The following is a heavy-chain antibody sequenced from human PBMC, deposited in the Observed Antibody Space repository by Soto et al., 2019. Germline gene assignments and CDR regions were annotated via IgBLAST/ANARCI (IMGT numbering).Heavy chain of an antibody. Sequence: GASVKVSCKASGGTFSSYAISWVRQAPGQGLEWMGGIIPIFGTANYAQKFQGRVTITADESTSTAYMELSSLRSEDTAVYYCARDLFARPVVVTDPYYYYGMDVWGQGTTVTVTS. D-gene: IGHD2-21*02. J-gene: IGHJ6*02. CDR2: IIPIFGTA. CDR3: ARDLFARPVVVTDPYYYYGMDV. V-gene: IGHV1-69*13. CDR1: GGTFSSYA.